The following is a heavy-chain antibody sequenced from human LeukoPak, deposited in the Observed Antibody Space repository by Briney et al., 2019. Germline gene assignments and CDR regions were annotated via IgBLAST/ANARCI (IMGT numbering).Heavy chain of an antibody. CDR2: IIPIFGTA. V-gene: IGHV1-69*06. D-gene: IGHD3-10*01. CDR3: ARARGSTYYYGSGPYYYYGMDV. CDR1: GGTFSSYA. J-gene: IGHJ6*04. Sequence: PVKVSCKASGGTFSSYAISWVRQAPGQGLEWMGGIIPIFGTANYAQKFQGRVTITADKSTSTAYMELSSLRSEDTAVYYCARARGSTYYYGSGPYYYYGMDVWGKGTTVTVSS.